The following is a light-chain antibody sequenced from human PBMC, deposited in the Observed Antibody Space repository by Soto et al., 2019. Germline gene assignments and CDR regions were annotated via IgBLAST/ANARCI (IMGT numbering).Light chain of an antibody. J-gene: IGLJ2*01. Sequence: QSALTQPASLSGSPGQSITISCTGTSSDIGAYDYVSWFQQHPGKAPKLMISEVTKRPSGVSNRFSGSKSGNTASLTLSGLQAEDEADYYCSSYTTINTLVFGGGTKVTVL. CDR3: SSYTTINTLV. CDR2: EVT. V-gene: IGLV2-14*01. CDR1: SSDIGAYDY.